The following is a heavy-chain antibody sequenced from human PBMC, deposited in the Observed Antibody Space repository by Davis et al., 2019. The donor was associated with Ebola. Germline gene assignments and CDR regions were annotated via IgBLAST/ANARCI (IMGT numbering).Heavy chain of an antibody. D-gene: IGHD6-13*01. CDR2: IYYGGST. CDR3: ARGVAAAGTNYFDY. J-gene: IGHJ4*02. V-gene: IGHV4-30-4*07. CDR1: GGSISSGGYS. Sequence: MPSETLSLTCTVSGGSISSGGYSWSWIRQPPGKGLEWIGYIYYGGSTYYNPSLKSRVTISVDTSKNQFSLKLSSVTAADTAVYYCARGVAAAGTNYFDYWGQGTLVTVSS.